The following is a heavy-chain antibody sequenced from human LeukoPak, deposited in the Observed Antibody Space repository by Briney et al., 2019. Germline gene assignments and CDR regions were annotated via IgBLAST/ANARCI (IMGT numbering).Heavy chain of an antibody. V-gene: IGHV4-39*01. CDR2: IYYSGST. CDR1: GGSISSSSYY. J-gene: IGHJ6*03. CDR3: ARKSGGYCSSTSCHRYYYYYYMDV. Sequence: SETLSLTCTVSGGSISSSSYYWGWIRQPPGKGLEWIGSIYYSGSTYYNPSLKSRVTISVDTSKNQFSLKLSSVTAADTAVYYCARKSGGYCSSTSCHRYYYYYYMDVWGKGTTVTISS. D-gene: IGHD2-2*02.